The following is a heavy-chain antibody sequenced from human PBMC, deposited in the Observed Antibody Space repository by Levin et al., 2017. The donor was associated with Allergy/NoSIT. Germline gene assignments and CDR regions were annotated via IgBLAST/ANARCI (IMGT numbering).Heavy chain of an antibody. CDR1: GGSISSGGYS. CDR2: IYHSGST. Sequence: SQTFSLTCAVSGGSISSGGYSWSWIRQPPGKGLEWIGYIYHSGSTYYNPSLKSRVTISVDRSKNQFSLKLSSVTAADTAVYYCARSTRIAVAGTLGWFDPWGQGTLVTVSS. V-gene: IGHV4-30-2*01. D-gene: IGHD6-19*01. J-gene: IGHJ5*02. CDR3: ARSTRIAVAGTLGWFDP.